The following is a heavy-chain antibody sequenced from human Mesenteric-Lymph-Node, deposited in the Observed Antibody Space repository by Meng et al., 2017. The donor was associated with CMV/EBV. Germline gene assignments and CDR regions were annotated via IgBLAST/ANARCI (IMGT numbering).Heavy chain of an antibody. Sequence: GGSLRLSCAASGFTVSRYWMNWVRQAPGKGLEWVANINQDGSEKNYVESLKGRFTISRDNAKNSLCLHMDSLRGEDTAVYYCARASGRSSGWYSLFEYWGQGTLVTVSS. CDR3: ARASGRSSGWYSLFEY. J-gene: IGHJ4*02. D-gene: IGHD6-13*01. CDR2: INQDGSEK. V-gene: IGHV3-7*01. CDR1: GFTVSRYW.